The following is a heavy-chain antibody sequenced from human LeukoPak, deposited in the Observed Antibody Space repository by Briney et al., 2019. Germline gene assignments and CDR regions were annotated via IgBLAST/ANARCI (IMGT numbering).Heavy chain of an antibody. V-gene: IGHV4-34*01. CDR2: INHSGST. CDR3: ARVTGYIVEDYFDY. Sequence: PSETLSLTCAVYGGSFSGYYWSWIRQPPGKGLEWIGEINHSGSTNYNPSLKSRVTISVDTSKNQFSLRLSSVTAADTAVYYCARVTGYIVEDYFDYWGRGTLVTVSS. J-gene: IGHJ4*02. D-gene: IGHD3-22*01. CDR1: GGSFSGYY.